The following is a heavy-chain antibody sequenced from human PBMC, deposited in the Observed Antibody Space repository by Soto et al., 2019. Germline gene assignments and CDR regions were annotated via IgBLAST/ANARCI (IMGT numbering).Heavy chain of an antibody. Sequence: SETLSLACSVSAGSIGRYYWGWVRQSPGEGLEWIAHISYTVDASYNPSLKSRVTISLDTSKNQIALSLMSVTAADTAVYYCVGSLMSRPMKSFDYWGQGTLVTVSS. V-gene: IGHV4-59*01. J-gene: IGHJ4*02. CDR2: ISYTVDA. D-gene: IGHD3-22*01. CDR1: AGSIGRYY. CDR3: VGSLMSRPMKSFDY.